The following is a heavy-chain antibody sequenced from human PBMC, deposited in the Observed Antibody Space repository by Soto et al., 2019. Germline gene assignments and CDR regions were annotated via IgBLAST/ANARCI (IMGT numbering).Heavy chain of an antibody. CDR2: INHSGKA. Sequence: QVQLQQRGAGLLKPSETLSLTCAVYGGSFSGYYWSWIRQPPGKGLEWIGEINHSGKANYNPSLKSRVTISVDTSKNEFSLNLTSVTAADTAVYYCARPRYIGYSDAFDIWGQGTMVPVSS. CDR1: GGSFSGYY. V-gene: IGHV4-34*01. J-gene: IGHJ3*02. D-gene: IGHD5-12*01. CDR3: ARPRYIGYSDAFDI.